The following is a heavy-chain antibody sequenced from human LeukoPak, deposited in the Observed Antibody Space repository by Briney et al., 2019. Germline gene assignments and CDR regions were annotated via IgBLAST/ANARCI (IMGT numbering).Heavy chain of an antibody. V-gene: IGHV4-39*07. J-gene: IGHJ5*02. Sequence: SETLSLTCTVSGGSISSSSYYWGWIRQPPGKGLEWIGSIYYSGSTYYNPSLKSRVIISVDTSKNQFSLKLSSVTAADTAVYYCLKIVGAKAYGWFDPWGQGTLVTVSS. CDR1: GGSISSSSYY. CDR3: LKIVGAKAYGWFDP. CDR2: IYYSGST. D-gene: IGHD1-26*01.